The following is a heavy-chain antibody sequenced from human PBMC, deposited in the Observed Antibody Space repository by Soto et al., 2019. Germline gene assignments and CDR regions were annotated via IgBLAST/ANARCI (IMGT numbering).Heavy chain of an antibody. Sequence: SETLSLTCTVSGGSISSGGYYWNWFRQHPGKALEWIGYIYFSGSTYYNPSLKSRVTISVETSKNQFSLSLSSVTAADTAVYYCARFIDADSYFQQWGQGSLVTVSS. V-gene: IGHV4-31*03. J-gene: IGHJ1*01. CDR2: IYFSGST. CDR3: ARFIDADSYFQQ. CDR1: GGSISSGGYY. D-gene: IGHD3-16*02.